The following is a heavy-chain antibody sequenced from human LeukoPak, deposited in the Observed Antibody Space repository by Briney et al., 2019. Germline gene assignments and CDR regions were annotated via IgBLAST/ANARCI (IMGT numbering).Heavy chain of an antibody. V-gene: IGHV1-8*01. J-gene: IGHJ6*02. D-gene: IGHD3-22*01. Sequence: AASVKVSCKASGYTFTSYDINWVRQATGQGLEWMGWMNPNSGNTGYAQKFQGRVTMTRNTSISTAYMELSSLRSEDTVVYYCARGHYYDSSGYYYYYYGMDVWGQGTTVTVSS. CDR1: GYTFTSYD. CDR2: MNPNSGNT. CDR3: ARGHYYDSSGYYYYYYGMDV.